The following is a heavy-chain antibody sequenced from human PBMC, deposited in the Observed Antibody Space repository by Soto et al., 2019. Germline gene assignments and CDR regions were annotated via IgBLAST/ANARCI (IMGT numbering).Heavy chain of an antibody. V-gene: IGHV1-58*01. CDR3: AAAHSSGYYYIPY. D-gene: IGHD3-22*01. CDR2: IVVGSGNT. CDR1: GFTFTSSA. J-gene: IGHJ4*02. Sequence: SVKVSCKASGFTFTSSAVQWVRQARGQRLEWIGWIVVGSGNTNYAQKFQERVTITRDMSTSTAYMELSSLRSEDTAVYYCAAAHSSGYYYIPYWGQGXLVTVSS.